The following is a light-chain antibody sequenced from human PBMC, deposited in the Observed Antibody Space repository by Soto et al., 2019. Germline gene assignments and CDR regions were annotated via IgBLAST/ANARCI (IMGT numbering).Light chain of an antibody. V-gene: IGLV6-57*02. Sequence: NFMLTQPHSVSESPGKTVTISCSGSGGSIASNFVQWYQQRPGSAPTTVIYDDDQRPSGVPDRFSGSIDTSSTSASLTISGLKTEDEADYFCQSYDSGTQVFGGGTKVTVL. J-gene: IGLJ2*01. CDR2: DDD. CDR1: GGSIASNF. CDR3: QSYDSGTQV.